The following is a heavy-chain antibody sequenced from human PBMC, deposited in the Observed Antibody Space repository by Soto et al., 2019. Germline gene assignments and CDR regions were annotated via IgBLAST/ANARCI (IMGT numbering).Heavy chain of an antibody. J-gene: IGHJ2*01. CDR1: GFTFSSYG. Sequence: EVQLLESGGGLVQPGGSLRLSCAASGFTFSSYGMSWVRQAPGKGLERVSGVSGSGDSTYYRASVKGRFTISSDNSKNTLYLQMSSLRAEDTAVYSCAIHNGDAYRYSDLWGRGTLVTVSS. V-gene: IGHV3-23*01. CDR3: AIHNGDAYRYSDL. CDR2: VSGSGDST. D-gene: IGHD4-17*01.